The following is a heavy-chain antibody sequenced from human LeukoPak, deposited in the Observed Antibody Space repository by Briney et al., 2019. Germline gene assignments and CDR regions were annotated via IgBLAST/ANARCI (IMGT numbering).Heavy chain of an antibody. V-gene: IGHV1-24*01. D-gene: IGHD3-10*01. CDR2: FDPEDGET. Sequence: ASVKVSCKVSGYTLTELSMHWVRQAPGKGLEWMGGFDPEDGETIYAQKFQGRVTMTEDTSTDTAYMELSSLRAEDTAVYYCAKHLWRDLVWIGEGYYFGSWGQGTLVTVSS. J-gene: IGHJ4*02. CDR1: GYTLTELS. CDR3: AKHLWRDLVWIGEGYYFGS.